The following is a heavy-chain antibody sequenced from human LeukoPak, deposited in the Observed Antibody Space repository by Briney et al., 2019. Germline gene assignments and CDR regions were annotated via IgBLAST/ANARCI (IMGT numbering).Heavy chain of an antibody. CDR2: INPNSGGT. Sequence: VASVKVSCKASGYTFTGYYMHWVRQCPGQGLEWMGWINPNSGGTNYAQKFQGRVTMTRDTSISTAYMELSRLRSDDTAVYYCARERLRWGGDAFDIWGQGTMVTVSS. CDR1: GYTFTGYY. D-gene: IGHD5-12*01. J-gene: IGHJ3*02. V-gene: IGHV1-2*02. CDR3: ARERLRWGGDAFDI.